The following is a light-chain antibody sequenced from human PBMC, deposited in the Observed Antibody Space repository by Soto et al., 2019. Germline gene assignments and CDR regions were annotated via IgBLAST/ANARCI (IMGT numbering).Light chain of an antibody. CDR2: EDN. CDR3: QSYDSSNQGV. V-gene: IGLV6-57*04. Sequence: NFILTQPHSVSESPGKTVTISCTRSSGSIASNYVQWYQQRPGSAPTTVIYEDNQRPSGVPDRFSGSIDSSSNSASLTISGLKTEDEADYYCQSYDSSNQGVFGTGTKLTVL. J-gene: IGLJ1*01. CDR1: SGSIASNY.